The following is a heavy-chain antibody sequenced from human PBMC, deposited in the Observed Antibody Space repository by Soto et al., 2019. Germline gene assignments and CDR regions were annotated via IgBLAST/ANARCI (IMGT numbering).Heavy chain of an antibody. V-gene: IGHV4-59*01. J-gene: IGHJ4*02. D-gene: IGHD3-3*01. CDR3: ARTYYDFWSGLFDY. CDR2: IYYSGST. CDR1: GGSISSYY. Sequence: SETLSLTCTVSGGSISSYYWSWIRQPPGKGLEWIGYIYYSGSTNYNPSLKSRVTISVDTSKNQFSLKLSSVTAADTAVYYCARTYYDFWSGLFDYWGQGTLVTVS.